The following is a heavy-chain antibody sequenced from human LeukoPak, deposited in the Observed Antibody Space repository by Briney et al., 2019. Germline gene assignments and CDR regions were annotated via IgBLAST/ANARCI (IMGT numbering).Heavy chain of an antibody. CDR2: ISSDGNNE. D-gene: IGHD3-3*01. CDR3: ARTPPTQGTIRFLEWLPNWFDP. Sequence: GGSLRLSCTASGFPFSSYAMHWVRQAPGKGLEWVALISSDGNNESYADSVKGRFTISRDSSKYTMYLQMNSLRSEDTAVYYCARTPPTQGTIRFLEWLPNWFDPWGQGTLVTVSS. J-gene: IGHJ5*02. V-gene: IGHV3-30*04. CDR1: GFPFSSYA.